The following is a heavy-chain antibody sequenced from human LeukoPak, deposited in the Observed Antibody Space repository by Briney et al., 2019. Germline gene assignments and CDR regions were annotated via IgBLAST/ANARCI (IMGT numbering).Heavy chain of an antibody. Sequence: PSETLSLTCTVSGGSISSGDYYWSWIRQPPGKGLEWIGYIYYSGSTYYNPSLKSRVTISVDTSKNQFSLKLSSVTAADTAVYYCASYYGSGSYYRDYWGQGTLVTVSS. J-gene: IGHJ4*02. CDR1: GGSISSGDYY. CDR2: IYYSGST. V-gene: IGHV4-30-4*01. D-gene: IGHD3-10*01. CDR3: ASYYGSGSYYRDY.